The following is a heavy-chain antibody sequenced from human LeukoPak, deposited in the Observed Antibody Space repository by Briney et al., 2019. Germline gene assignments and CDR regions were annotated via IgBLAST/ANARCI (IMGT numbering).Heavy chain of an antibody. CDR1: GFTFDDYA. J-gene: IGHJ4*02. D-gene: IGHD6-19*01. V-gene: IGHV3-9*01. CDR3: AKDQQWLIKLELESYFDY. CDR2: ISWNSGSI. Sequence: PGGSLRLSCAASGFTFDDYAMHWVRQAPGKGLEWVSGISWNSGSIGYADSVKGRFTISRDNAKNSLYLQMNSLRAEDTALYYCAKDQQWLIKLELESYFDYWGQGTLVTVSS.